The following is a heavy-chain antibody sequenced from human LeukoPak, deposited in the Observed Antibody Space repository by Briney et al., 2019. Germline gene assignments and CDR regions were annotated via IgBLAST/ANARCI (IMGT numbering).Heavy chain of an antibody. CDR3: TRGYLNGSFDY. Sequence: GGSLRLSCAASGFTFSNYGMHWVRRAPGKALEWVTFIRYDGSKKYYADSVKGRFTISRDNAKNTVYLEMKNLRGEDTAVYFCTRGYLNGSFDYWGQGTLVTVSS. V-gene: IGHV3-30*02. J-gene: IGHJ4*02. CDR1: GFTFSNYG. CDR2: IRYDGSKK. D-gene: IGHD2-15*01.